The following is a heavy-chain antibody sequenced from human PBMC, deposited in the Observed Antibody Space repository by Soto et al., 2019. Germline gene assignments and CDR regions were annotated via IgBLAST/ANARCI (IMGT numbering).Heavy chain of an antibody. CDR1: GFTFSSYS. V-gene: IGHV3-21*01. Sequence: EVQLVESGGGLVKPGGSLRLSCAASGFTFSSYSMNWVRQAPGKGLEWVSSISSSSSYIYYADSVKGRFTISRDNDKNSLYLQMNSLRAEDTAVYYCAREREGYCSGGSCSGGYGMDVWGQGTTVTVSS. CDR3: AREREGYCSGGSCSGGYGMDV. CDR2: ISSSSSYI. D-gene: IGHD2-15*01. J-gene: IGHJ6*02.